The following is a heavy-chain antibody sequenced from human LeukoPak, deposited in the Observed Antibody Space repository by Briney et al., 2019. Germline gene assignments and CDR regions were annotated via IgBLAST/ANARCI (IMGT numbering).Heavy chain of an antibody. CDR2: IKSDGNST. CDR3: ASGYQFDS. J-gene: IGHJ4*02. V-gene: IGHV3-74*01. CDR1: GLTFSSFW. D-gene: IGHD2-2*01. Sequence: GGSLRLSCAASGLTFSSFWMHWVRQAPGKGLVWVSRIKSDGNSTSYADSVKGRFTISRDNAENTLYLQMSSLRAEDTAVYYCASGYQFDSWGPGTLVTVSS.